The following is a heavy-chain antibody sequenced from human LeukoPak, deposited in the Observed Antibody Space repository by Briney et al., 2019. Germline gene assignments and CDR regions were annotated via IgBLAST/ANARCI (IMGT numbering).Heavy chain of an antibody. Sequence: GGSLRLSCAASGFTFNTHTMNWVRQAPGKGLEWISSIGRTSVDKYYADSVRGRFTISRDNAKNSLYVQMNSLRAEDTAVYYCVRGDSRELWGQGTLVTVSS. D-gene: IGHD3-22*01. CDR3: VRGDSREL. CDR2: IGRTSVDK. CDR1: GFTFNTHT. V-gene: IGHV3-21*01. J-gene: IGHJ4*02.